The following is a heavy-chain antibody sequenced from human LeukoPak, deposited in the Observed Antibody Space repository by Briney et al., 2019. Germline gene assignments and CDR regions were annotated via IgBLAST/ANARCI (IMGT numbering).Heavy chain of an antibody. CDR2: ISSSSSYI. CDR3: ARGYYGSGKYYFDY. CDR1: GFTFSSYS. J-gene: IGHJ4*02. D-gene: IGHD3-10*01. Sequence: GGSLRLSCAASGFTFSSYSMNWVRQAPGKGLEWVSSISSSSSYIYYADSVKGRFTISRDNAKSSLYLQMNSLRAEDTAVYYCARGYYGSGKYYFDYWGQGTLVTVSS. V-gene: IGHV3-21*01.